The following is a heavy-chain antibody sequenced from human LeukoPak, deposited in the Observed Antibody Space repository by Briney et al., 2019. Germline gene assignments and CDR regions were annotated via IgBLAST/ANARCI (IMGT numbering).Heavy chain of an antibody. CDR2: ISYDGSNK. CDR1: GFTFSSYG. Sequence: GGSLRLSCAASGFTFSSYGMHWVRQAPGKGLEWVAVISYDGSNKYYADSVKGRFTISRDNSKNTLYLQMNSLRAEDTAVYYCARARGYSYPPGYFDLWGRGTLVTVSS. J-gene: IGHJ2*01. CDR3: ARARGYSYPPGYFDL. V-gene: IGHV3-30*19. D-gene: IGHD5-18*01.